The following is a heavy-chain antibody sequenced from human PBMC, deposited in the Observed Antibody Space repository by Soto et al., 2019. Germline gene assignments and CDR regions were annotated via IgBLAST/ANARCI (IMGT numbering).Heavy chain of an antibody. CDR2: MNPNSGNT. CDR3: AREVCSGGSRFRMDV. Sequence: QVQLVQSGAEVKKPGASVKVSCKASGYTFTSYDINWVRQATGQGLEWMGWMNPNSGNTGYAQKFQGRVTMTRNTSTSNDYMELSSLRSEDTALYYCAREVCSGGSRFRMDVWGQGTTVTVSS. CDR1: GYTFTSYD. J-gene: IGHJ6*02. V-gene: IGHV1-8*01. D-gene: IGHD2-15*01.